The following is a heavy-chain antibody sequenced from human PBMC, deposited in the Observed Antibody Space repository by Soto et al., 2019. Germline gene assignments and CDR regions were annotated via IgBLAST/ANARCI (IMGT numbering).Heavy chain of an antibody. J-gene: IGHJ6*02. CDR2: ISAYNGNT. V-gene: IGHV1-18*01. D-gene: IGHD3-10*01. CDR3: ATSRNPYYYGSALTYYYYGMDV. CDR1: GYTFTSYG. Sequence: ASVKVSCKASGYTFTSYGINWVRQAPGQGLEWMGWISAYNGNTNYAQKLQGRVTMTTDTSTSTAYMELRSLRSDDTAVYYCATSRNPYYYGSALTYYYYGMDVWGQGTTVTVSS.